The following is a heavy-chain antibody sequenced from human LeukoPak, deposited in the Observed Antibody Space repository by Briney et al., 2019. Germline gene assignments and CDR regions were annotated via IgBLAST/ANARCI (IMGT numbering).Heavy chain of an antibody. CDR2: ISSSSSYI. Sequence: PGGSLRLSCAASGFTFSSYSMNWVRQAPGKGLEWVSSISSSSSYIYYADSVKGRFTISRDNAKNSLYLQMNSLRADDTAVYFCASGNSFDYWGQGTLVTVSS. CDR1: GFTFSSYS. V-gene: IGHV3-21*01. CDR3: ASGNSFDY. J-gene: IGHJ4*02.